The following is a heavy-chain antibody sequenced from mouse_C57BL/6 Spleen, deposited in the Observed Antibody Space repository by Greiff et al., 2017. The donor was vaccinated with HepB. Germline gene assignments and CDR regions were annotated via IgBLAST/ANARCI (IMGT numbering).Heavy chain of an antibody. Sequence: QVQLQQSGAELVKPGASVKISCKASGYTFTDYYINWVKQSPGQGLEWIGKIGPGSGSTYYNEKFKGKATLTADKSSSTAYMQLSSLTSEDSAVYFCARQAYYYGSRGYFDVWGTGTTVTVSS. D-gene: IGHD1-1*01. CDR2: IGPGSGST. V-gene: IGHV1-77*01. CDR1: GYTFTDYY. CDR3: ARQAYYYGSRGYFDV. J-gene: IGHJ1*03.